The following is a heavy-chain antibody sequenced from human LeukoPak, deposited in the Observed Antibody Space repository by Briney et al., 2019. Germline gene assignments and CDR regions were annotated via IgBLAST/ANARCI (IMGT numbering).Heavy chain of an antibody. J-gene: IGHJ4*02. D-gene: IGHD3-22*01. Sequence: PGGSLRLSCAASGFTFDDYAMHWVRQAQGKGLEWVSLISGDGGSTYDADSVKGRFTISRDNSKNSLYLQMNSLRTEDTALYYCAKDMGSSGYYVDYWGQGTLVTVSS. V-gene: IGHV3-43*02. CDR1: GFTFDDYA. CDR3: AKDMGSSGYYVDY. CDR2: ISGDGGST.